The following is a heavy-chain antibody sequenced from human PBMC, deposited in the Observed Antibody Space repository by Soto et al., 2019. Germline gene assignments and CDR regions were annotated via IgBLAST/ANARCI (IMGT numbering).Heavy chain of an antibody. Sequence: SETLSLTCTVSGGSITSSYWSWIRRPPGKGLEWIAYIYDTGISGYTPSTSYNPSLKSRVTMSVDTSKSQFSLKLTSVTDADTAVYYCAREGSYSAYNFAHGIQLWSFDFWGQGALVTVSS. CDR1: GGSITSSY. V-gene: IGHV4-59*01. CDR3: AREGSYSAYNFAHGIQLWSFDF. CDR2: IYDTGISGYTPST. D-gene: IGHD5-12*01. J-gene: IGHJ4*02.